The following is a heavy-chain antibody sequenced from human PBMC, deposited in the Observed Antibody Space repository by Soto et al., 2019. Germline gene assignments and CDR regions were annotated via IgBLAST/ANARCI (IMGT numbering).Heavy chain of an antibody. V-gene: IGHV1-3*01. D-gene: IGHD4-4*01. Sequence: GASVKVSCKASGYTFTSYAMHWVRQAPGQRLEWMGWINAGNGNTKYSQKFQGRVTITRDTSASTAYMELSSLRSEDTAVYYCARSMTTVTRTYYYYGMDVWGQGTTVTVSS. CDR1: GYTFTSYA. CDR2: INAGNGNT. J-gene: IGHJ6*02. CDR3: ARSMTTVTRTYYYYGMDV.